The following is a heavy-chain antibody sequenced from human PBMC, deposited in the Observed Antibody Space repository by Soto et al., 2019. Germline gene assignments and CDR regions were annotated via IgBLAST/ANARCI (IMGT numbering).Heavy chain of an antibody. D-gene: IGHD3-16*01. CDR2: MRSKANSYAT. Sequence: EVQLVESGGGLVQVGGSLKLSCAASGFTFGGAAMHWVRQASGKGLEWLGRMRSKANSYATAYAASVKGRFTISRDDSANAAYLQRDGLKTEDTAVYYWGRQASVFSKGPPRYYLDVWGKGTTVTVSS. CDR3: GRQASVFSKGPPRYYLDV. CDR1: GFTFGGAA. J-gene: IGHJ6*03. V-gene: IGHV3-73*01.